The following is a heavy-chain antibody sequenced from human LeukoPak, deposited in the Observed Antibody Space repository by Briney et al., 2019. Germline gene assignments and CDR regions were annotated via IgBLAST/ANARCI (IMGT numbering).Heavy chain of an antibody. CDR3: ARDKGTSYLSSFNY. Sequence: GGSLRLSCAVSGFTFSRYDMNWVRRAPGKGLEWVSYISSSGGTIYYADSVNGRFTISRDNSKNTLYLQMNSLRAADTAVYYCARDKGTSYLSSFNYWGQGTLVTVSS. J-gene: IGHJ4*02. CDR2: ISSSGGTI. CDR1: GFTFSRYD. V-gene: IGHV3-48*01. D-gene: IGHD6-6*01.